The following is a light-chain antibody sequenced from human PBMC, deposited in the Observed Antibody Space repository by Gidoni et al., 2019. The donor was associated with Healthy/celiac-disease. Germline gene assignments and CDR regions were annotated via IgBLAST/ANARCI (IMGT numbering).Light chain of an antibody. CDR1: SSDVGGYNY. CDR3: SSYTSSSTVV. Sequence: QSALTQPASVSGSPVQSITISCTGTSSDVGGYNYVSWYQQPPGKAPKLMIYEVSNRPSGVSNRFYGSKSGNTASLNISGLQAEDEAEYYCSSYTSSSTVVFGGGTKLTVL. J-gene: IGLJ2*01. CDR2: EVS. V-gene: IGLV2-14*01.